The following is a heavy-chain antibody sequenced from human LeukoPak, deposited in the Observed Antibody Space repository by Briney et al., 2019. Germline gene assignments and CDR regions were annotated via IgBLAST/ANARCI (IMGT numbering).Heavy chain of an antibody. Sequence: SETLSLTCTVSGGSISSSSYYWGWIRHPPGKGLEWIGSIYYSGSTYYNPSLKSRVTISVDTSKNQFVLKLSSLDAADTAVYYCAREDLRHYDFWSGYRRPYYFDYWGQGTLVTVSS. J-gene: IGHJ4*02. CDR1: GGSISSSSYY. V-gene: IGHV4-39*06. D-gene: IGHD3-3*01. CDR2: IYYSGST. CDR3: AREDLRHYDFWSGYRRPYYFDY.